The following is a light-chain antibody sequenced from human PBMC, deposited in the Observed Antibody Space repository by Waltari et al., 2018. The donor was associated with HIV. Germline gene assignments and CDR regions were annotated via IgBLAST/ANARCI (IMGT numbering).Light chain of an antibody. Sequence: YQLPQQPSGSVVPRQTASFTRHRGDWRGYYSCWYQQKPGRSPVMVIYQDIQRPSGIPERFSGSNSGNTATLTISGTQAMDEADYYCQAWDSSTVVFGGGTKLTVL. CDR3: QAWDSSTVV. V-gene: IGLV3-1*01. CDR1: DWRGYY. J-gene: IGLJ2*01. CDR2: QDI.